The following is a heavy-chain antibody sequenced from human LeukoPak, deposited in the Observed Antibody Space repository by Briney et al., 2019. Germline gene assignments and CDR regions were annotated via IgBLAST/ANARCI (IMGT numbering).Heavy chain of an antibody. Sequence: PSETLSLTCTVSGGSISSYYWSWIRQPPGKGLEWVSAISGSGGSTYYADSVKGRFTISRDNSKNTLYLQMNSLRAEDAAVYYCAKDPTSIAAAGTGSEVWGQGTLVTVSS. CDR3: AKDPTSIAAAGTGSEV. V-gene: IGHV3-23*01. CDR1: GGSISSYY. CDR2: ISGSGGST. D-gene: IGHD6-13*01. J-gene: IGHJ4*02.